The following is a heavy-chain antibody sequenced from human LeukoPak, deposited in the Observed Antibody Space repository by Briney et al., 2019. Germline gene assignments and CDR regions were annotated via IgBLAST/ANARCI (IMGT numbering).Heavy chain of an antibody. D-gene: IGHD2-2*01. CDR1: GGSISSGSYY. Sequence: SETLSLTCTVSGGSISSGSYYWSWLRQPAGKGLEWIGRIYTSGSTNYNPSLKSRVTISVDTSKNQFSLKLSSVTAADTAVYYCARVECSSTSCYFDYWGQGTLVTVSS. J-gene: IGHJ4*02. CDR3: ARVECSSTSCYFDY. V-gene: IGHV4-61*02. CDR2: IYTSGST.